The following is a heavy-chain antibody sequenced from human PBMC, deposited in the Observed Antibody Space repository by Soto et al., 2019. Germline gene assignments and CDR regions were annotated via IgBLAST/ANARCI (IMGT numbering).Heavy chain of an antibody. D-gene: IGHD2-15*01. CDR3: VRDADGGNDVLVL. V-gene: IGHV1-2*04. J-gene: IGHJ4*02. CDR2: INPNSGGT. Sequence: VASVKVSCKASGYTFTGYYMHLVRQAPGQGLEWMGWINPNSGGTNYAQRFQGWVTMTRDTSISTAYMELSRLRSDDTAVYYCVRDADGGNDVLVLWGQGTLVTVSS. CDR1: GYTFTGYY.